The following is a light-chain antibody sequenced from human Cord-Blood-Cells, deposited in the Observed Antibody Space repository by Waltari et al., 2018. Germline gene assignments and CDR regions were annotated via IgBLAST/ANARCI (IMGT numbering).Light chain of an antibody. V-gene: IGKV3-11*01. CDR2: DAS. CDR3: QQRSNWPGFT. J-gene: IGKJ3*01. Sequence: EIVLTQSPATLSLSPGERATLSCRASRSVSSYLAWYKQNPGQAPRLLIYDASNRATGIPARFSGSGSGTDFTLTISSLEPEDFAVYYCQQRSNWPGFTFGPGTKVDIK. CDR1: RSVSSY.